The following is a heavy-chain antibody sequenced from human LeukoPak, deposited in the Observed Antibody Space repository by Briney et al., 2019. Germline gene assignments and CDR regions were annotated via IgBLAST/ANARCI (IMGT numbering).Heavy chain of an antibody. J-gene: IGHJ4*02. CDR1: GFTVSSNY. CDR2: IYSGGST. V-gene: IGHV3-66*01. D-gene: IGHD3-10*01. CDR3: ARGGSGSYFRLYAFD. Sequence: GGSLRLSCAASGFTVSSNYMSWVRQAPGKGLEWVSVIYSGGSTYYADSVKGRFIISRDNSKNTLYLQMNSLRAEDTAVYYCARGGSGSYFRLYAFDWGQGTLVTVSS.